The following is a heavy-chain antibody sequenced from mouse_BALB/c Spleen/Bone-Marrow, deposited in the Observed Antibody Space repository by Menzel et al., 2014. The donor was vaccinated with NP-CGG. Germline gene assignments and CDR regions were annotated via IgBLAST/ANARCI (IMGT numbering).Heavy chain of an antibody. V-gene: IGHV4-1*02. CDR3: ARPDYYGYLNY. J-gene: IGHJ2*01. Sequence: EVHLVGSGGGLVQPGGSLKLSCAASGFDFSRYWMSWVRQAPGKGLEWIGEINPDSRTINYSPSLKDKFIISRDNAKNTLYLRLNKVRSEDTALYYCARPDYYGYLNYWGQGTTLTVSS. CDR2: INPDSRTI. D-gene: IGHD1-1*01. CDR1: GFDFSRYW.